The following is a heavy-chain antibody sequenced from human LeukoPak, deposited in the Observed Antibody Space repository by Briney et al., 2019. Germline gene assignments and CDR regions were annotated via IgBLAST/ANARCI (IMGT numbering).Heavy chain of an antibody. CDR1: GYTFTGYY. Sequence: VASVKVSCKASGYTFTGYYMHWVRQAPGQGLEWMGWINPNSGGTNYAQKFQGRVTMTRDTSISTAYMELSRLRSDDTAVYYCARGIVVVVAATGWFDPWGQGTLVTVSS. CDR3: ARGIVVVVAATGWFDP. CDR2: INPNSGGT. D-gene: IGHD2-15*01. V-gene: IGHV1-2*02. J-gene: IGHJ5*02.